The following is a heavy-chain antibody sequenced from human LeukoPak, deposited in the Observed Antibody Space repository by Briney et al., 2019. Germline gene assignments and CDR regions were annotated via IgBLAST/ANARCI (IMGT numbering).Heavy chain of an antibody. CDR2: FDPEDGET. CDR3: ARGLATYDSSGYTAFDI. D-gene: IGHD3-22*01. CDR1: GYTLTELS. J-gene: IGHJ3*02. V-gene: IGHV1-24*01. Sequence: GASVKVSCKVSGYTLTELSMHWVRQAPGKGLEWMGGFDPEDGETIYAQKFQGRVTMTEDTSTDTAYMELSRLRSDDTAVYYCARGLATYDSSGYTAFDIWGQGTMVTVSS.